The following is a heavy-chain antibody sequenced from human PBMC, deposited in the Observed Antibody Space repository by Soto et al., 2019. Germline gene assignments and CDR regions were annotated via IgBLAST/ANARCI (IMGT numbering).Heavy chain of an antibody. D-gene: IGHD3-10*01. V-gene: IGHV4-34*01. CDR2: INHSGST. J-gene: IGHJ6*02. CDR3: ARGPITTVRGAYDYYGMDV. CDR1: GGSFSGYY. Sequence: SETLSLTCAVYGGSFSGYYWSWIRQPPGKGLEWIGEINHSGSTNYNPSLKSRVTISVDTSKNQFSLKVSSVTAADTAVYYCARGPITTVRGAYDYYGMDVWGQGTTVTVSS.